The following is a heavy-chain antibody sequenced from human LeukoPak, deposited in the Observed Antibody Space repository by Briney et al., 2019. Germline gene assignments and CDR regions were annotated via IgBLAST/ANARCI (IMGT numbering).Heavy chain of an antibody. J-gene: IGHJ4*02. CDR3: ARGLGYSYGHDDY. CDR2: INHSGSA. Sequence: SETLSLTCAVYGGSFSGYYWSWIRQPPGKGLEWIGEINHSGSANYNPSLKSRVTISVDTSKNQFSLKLSSVTAADTAVYYCARGLGYSYGHDDYWGQGTLVTVSS. V-gene: IGHV4-34*01. D-gene: IGHD5-18*01. CDR1: GGSFSGYY.